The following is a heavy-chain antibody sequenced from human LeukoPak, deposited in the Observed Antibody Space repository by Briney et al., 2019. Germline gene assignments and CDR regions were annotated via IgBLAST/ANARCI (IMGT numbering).Heavy chain of an antibody. CDR2: IYSGATT. V-gene: IGHV3-53*01. CDR3: ARDGDHFHWNLDL. D-gene: IGHD3-3*02. Sequence: GGSLRLSCAASGFNVSTKYMNWLRQAPGKGLEWVSIIYSGATTYYADSVKGRFTISRDTSKNTLSLQMNSLRAEDTAVYFCARDGDHFHWNLDLWGRGTLVSVSS. J-gene: IGHJ2*01. CDR1: GFNVSTKY.